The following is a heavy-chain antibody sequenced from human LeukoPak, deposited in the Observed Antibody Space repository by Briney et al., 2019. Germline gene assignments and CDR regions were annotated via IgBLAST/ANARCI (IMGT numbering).Heavy chain of an antibody. D-gene: IGHD3-22*01. CDR3: ARYYYDNSGYRGDY. CDR1: GYTFTVYY. J-gene: IGHJ4*02. Sequence: ASVKVSCKASGYTFTVYYIHWVRQAPGQGLEWMGRINPNSGGTNYAQKFQGRVTMTRDTSISTAYMELSRLRSGDTAVYYCARYYYDNSGYRGDYWGQGTLVTVSS. V-gene: IGHV1-2*06. CDR2: INPNSGGT.